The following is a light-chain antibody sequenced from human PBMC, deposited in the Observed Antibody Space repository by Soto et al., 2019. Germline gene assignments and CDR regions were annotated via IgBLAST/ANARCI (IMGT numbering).Light chain of an antibody. CDR2: EVF. V-gene: IGLV2-23*02. CDR3: CSYAGGNTYV. CDR1: SSDIGSYNL. J-gene: IGLJ1*01. Sequence: QSVLTQPASVSGSPGQSITITCTGTSSDIGSYNLVSWYQHHPGTASKLMIYEVFKRPSGVSNRFSGSTSGNTASLTISGLQSEDESDYYCCSYAGGNTYVFGTGTKVT.